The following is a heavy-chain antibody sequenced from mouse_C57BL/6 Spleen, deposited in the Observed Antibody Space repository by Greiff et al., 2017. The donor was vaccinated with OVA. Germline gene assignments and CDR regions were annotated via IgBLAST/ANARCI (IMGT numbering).Heavy chain of an antibody. CDR1: GYAFSSSW. CDR3: ARGGNYYYFDD. CDR2: IYPGDGDT. D-gene: IGHD2-1*01. Sequence: QVQLQQSGPELVKPGASVKISCKASGYAFSSSWMNWVKQRPGKGLEWIGRIYPGDGDTNYNGKFKGKATLTADKSSSTAYMQLSSLTSEDSAVYFCARGGNYYYFDDWGKGTTLTVSS. J-gene: IGHJ2*01. V-gene: IGHV1-82*01.